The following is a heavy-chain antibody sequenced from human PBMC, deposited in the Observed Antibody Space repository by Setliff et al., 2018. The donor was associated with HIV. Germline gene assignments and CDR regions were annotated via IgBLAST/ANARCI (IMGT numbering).Heavy chain of an antibody. Sequence: SVKVSCKASGATFISYAISWVRQAPGQGLEWMGGFIPIFGTANYAQKFQGRVTITTDESTSTAYMELSSLRSADTAVYSCARERGYCSGGSSSKFFDYWGQGTLVTVSS. J-gene: IGHJ4*02. V-gene: IGHV1-69*05. D-gene: IGHD2-15*01. CDR1: GATFISYA. CDR2: FIPIFGTA. CDR3: ARERGYCSGGSSSKFFDY.